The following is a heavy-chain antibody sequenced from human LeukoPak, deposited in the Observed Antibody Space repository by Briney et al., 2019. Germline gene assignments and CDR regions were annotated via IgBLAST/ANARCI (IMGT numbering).Heavy chain of an antibody. CDR2: ISGGGDST. D-gene: IGHD3-22*01. CDR1: GFTFSSYA. V-gene: IGHV3-23*01. Sequence: GSLRLSCAASGFTFSSYAMSWVRRAPGEGLGWVSTISGGGDSTYYADSVKGRFTISRDNSRNTMFLQMNSLRAEDTAVYYCAGGTYDSSGYFHYYFDYWGQGTLATVSS. J-gene: IGHJ4*02. CDR3: AGGTYDSSGYFHYYFDY.